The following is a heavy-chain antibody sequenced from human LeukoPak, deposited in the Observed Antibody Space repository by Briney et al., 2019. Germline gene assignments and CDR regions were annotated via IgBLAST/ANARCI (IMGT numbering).Heavy chain of an antibody. CDR2: ISWNSGSI. CDR3: AKSRHYYGMDV. V-gene: IGHV3-9*01. CDR1: GFTFDDYA. J-gene: IGHJ6*02. Sequence: GGSLRLSCAASGFTFDDYAMHWVRQAPGKGLEWVSGISWNSGSIGYADSVKGRFTISRDNAKNSLYLQMNSLRAEDTALYYCAKSRHYYGMDVWGQGTTVTVSS.